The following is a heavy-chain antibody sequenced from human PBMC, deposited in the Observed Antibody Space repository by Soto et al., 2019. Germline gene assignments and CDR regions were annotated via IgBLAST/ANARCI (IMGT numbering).Heavy chain of an antibody. V-gene: IGHV4-30-4*01. Sequence: TLSLTCTVSGGSISSGDYYWSWIRQPPGKGLEWIGYIYYSWSTYYNPSLKSRVTISVDTSKNQFSLKLSSVTAADTAVYYCESHDSAHYGMDVWGKWTTGTVS. CDR1: GGSISSGDYY. D-gene: IGHD3-16*01. CDR3: ESHDSAHYGMDV. CDR2: IYYSWST. J-gene: IGHJ6*04.